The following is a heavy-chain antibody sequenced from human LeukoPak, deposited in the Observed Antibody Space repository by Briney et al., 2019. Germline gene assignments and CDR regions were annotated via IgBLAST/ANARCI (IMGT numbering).Heavy chain of an antibody. J-gene: IGHJ6*03. CDR1: GYTFTNYW. CDR3: ARFPGSGYDSYFYYYMHV. D-gene: IGHD3-10*01. Sequence: GESLKISCKGSGYTFTNYWIGWVRQMPGKGLEWMGWISAYNGNTNYAQKLQGRVTMTTDTSTSTAYMELRSLRSDDTAVYYCARFPGSGYDSYFYYYMHVWGKGTRVSVPS. CDR2: ISAYNGNT. V-gene: IGHV1-18*04.